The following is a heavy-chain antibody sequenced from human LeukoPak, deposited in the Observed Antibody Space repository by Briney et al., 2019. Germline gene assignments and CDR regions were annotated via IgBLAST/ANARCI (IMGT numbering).Heavy chain of an antibody. CDR1: GGSVSDYY. CDR2: IYDSGAT. V-gene: IGHV4-59*02. CDR3: ARDRAAFYYASGLAY. J-gene: IGHJ4*02. D-gene: IGHD3-10*01. Sequence: SETLSLTCTVSGGSVSDYYWSWIRQSPGKGLEWIGYIYDSGATNYNPSLRSRLTISMDTSKTQVSLKMTSVTAPDTAVYYCARDRAAFYYASGLAYWGQGILVTVSS.